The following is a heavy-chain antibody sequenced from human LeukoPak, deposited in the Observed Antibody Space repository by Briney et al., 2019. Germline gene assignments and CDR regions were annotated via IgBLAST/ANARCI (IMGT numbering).Heavy chain of an antibody. J-gene: IGHJ3*02. Sequence: ASVKVSCKASGYTFTLYDINWVRQAPGQGLEWMGRTSPYNGDTKYTQKLQGRLTMTTDTSTSTAYMSQRSLRSDDTAMYYCARGGSTWSPDIWGQGTLVTVSS. D-gene: IGHD6-13*01. CDR1: GYTFTLYD. CDR2: TSPYNGDT. CDR3: ARGGSTWSPDI. V-gene: IGHV1-18*01.